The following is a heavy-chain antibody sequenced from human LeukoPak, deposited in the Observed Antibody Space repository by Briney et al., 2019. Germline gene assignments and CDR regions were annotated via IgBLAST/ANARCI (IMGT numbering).Heavy chain of an antibody. CDR2: IYYSGST. CDR3: ARILAYYYYYMDV. D-gene: IGHD3-3*01. J-gene: IGHJ6*03. V-gene: IGHV4-39*01. CDR1: GGSISSSSYY. Sequence: KPSETLSLTCTVYGGSISSSSYYWGWIRQPPGKGLEWIGSIYYSGSTYYNPSLKSRVTISVDTSKKQFSLKLSSVTAADTAVYYCARILAYYYYYMDVWGKGTTVTVSS.